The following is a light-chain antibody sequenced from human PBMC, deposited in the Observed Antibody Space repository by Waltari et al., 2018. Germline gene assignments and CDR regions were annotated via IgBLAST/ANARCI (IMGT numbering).Light chain of an antibody. Sequence: QSVLTQPPSVSAAPGQRVTISCPGGSSNGAKNYVTWYRQLPGTAPQLLMFEDNERPSGIPGRFSGSKSGTSATLDITGLQAGDEADYYCGTWDSSLSGVVFGGGTHLTVL. CDR1: SSNGAKNY. CDR2: EDN. CDR3: GTWDSSLSGVV. V-gene: IGLV1-51*02. J-gene: IGLJ7*01.